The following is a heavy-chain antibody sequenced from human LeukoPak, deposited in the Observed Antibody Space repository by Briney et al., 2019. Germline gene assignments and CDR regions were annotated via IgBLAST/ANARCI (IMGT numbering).Heavy chain of an antibody. Sequence: SETLSLTCAVYGGSFSGYYWSWIRQPPGKGLEWIGEINHSGSTNYNPSLKSRVTISVDTSKNQFSLKLSSVTAADTAVYYCARTRIAAAGTRHYYYYYYMDVWGKGTTVTISS. D-gene: IGHD6-13*01. J-gene: IGHJ6*03. CDR2: INHSGST. CDR1: GGSFSGYY. V-gene: IGHV4-34*01. CDR3: ARTRIAAAGTRHYYYYYYMDV.